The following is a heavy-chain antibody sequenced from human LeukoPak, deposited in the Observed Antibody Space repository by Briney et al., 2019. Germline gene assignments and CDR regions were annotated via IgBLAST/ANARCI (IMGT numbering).Heavy chain of an antibody. J-gene: IGHJ4*02. CDR2: IYYSGST. CDR1: GGSISSYY. CDR3: ARNPTENYFDY. Sequence: SETLSLTCTVSGGSISSYYWGWIRQPPGKGLEWIGSIYYSGSTYYNPSLKSRVTISVDTSKNQFSLKLSSVTAADTAVYYCARNPTENYFDYWGQGTLVTVSS. V-gene: IGHV4-39*01.